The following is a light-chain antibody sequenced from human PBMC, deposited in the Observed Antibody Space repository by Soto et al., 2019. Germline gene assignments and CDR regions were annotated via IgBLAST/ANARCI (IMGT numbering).Light chain of an antibody. J-gene: IGLJ2*01. V-gene: IGLV2-14*01. CDR2: EVR. CDR1: MRDVGAYNL. CDR3: ASYTGNNAWL. Sequence: QSALTQPASVSGSPGQSITISCAGTMRDVGAYNLVSWYQQHPGRAPQLIIYEVRNRPSGISFRFSGSKSGNTASLTISGLQAEDEADYYCASYTGNNAWLFGGGTKLTVL.